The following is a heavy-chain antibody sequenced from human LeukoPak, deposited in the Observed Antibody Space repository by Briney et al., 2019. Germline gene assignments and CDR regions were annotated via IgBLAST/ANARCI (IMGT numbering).Heavy chain of an antibody. Sequence: PSETLSLTCAVSGYSISSGYYWGWIRQPPGKGLEWIGSIYHSGSTYYNPSLKSRVTISVDTSKNQFSLKLSSVTAADTAVHYCARPASSSGWYGAGSYFDYWGQGTLVTVSS. CDR2: IYHSGST. D-gene: IGHD6-19*01. CDR1: GYSISSGYY. J-gene: IGHJ4*02. V-gene: IGHV4-38-2*01. CDR3: ARPASSSGWYGAGSYFDY.